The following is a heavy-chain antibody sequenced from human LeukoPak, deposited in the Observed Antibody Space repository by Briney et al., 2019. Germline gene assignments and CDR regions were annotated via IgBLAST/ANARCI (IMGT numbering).Heavy chain of an antibody. Sequence: SCTASGYTFTKYVINWVRQAPGKGLEWVAVIWYDGSNKYYADSVKGRFTISRDNSKNTLYLQMNSLRAEDTAVYYCARDKAMVTTRDAFDIWGQGTMVTVSS. CDR1: GYTFTKYV. D-gene: IGHD4-17*01. V-gene: IGHV3-33*07. J-gene: IGHJ3*02. CDR3: ARDKAMVTTRDAFDI. CDR2: IWYDGSNK.